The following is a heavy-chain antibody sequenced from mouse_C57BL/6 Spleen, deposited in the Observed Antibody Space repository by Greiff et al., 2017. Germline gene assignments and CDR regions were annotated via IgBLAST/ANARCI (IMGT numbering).Heavy chain of an antibody. V-gene: IGHV1-82*01. CDR1: GYAFSSSW. CDR2: IYPGDGDT. Sequence: VMLVESGPELVKPGASVKISCKASGYAFSSSWMNWVKQRPGKGLEWIGRIYPGDGDTNYNGKFKGKATLTADKSSSTAYMQLSSLTSEDSAVYFCAREGVLGNYFDYWGQGTTLTVSS. J-gene: IGHJ2*01. D-gene: IGHD1-1*01. CDR3: AREGVLGNYFDY.